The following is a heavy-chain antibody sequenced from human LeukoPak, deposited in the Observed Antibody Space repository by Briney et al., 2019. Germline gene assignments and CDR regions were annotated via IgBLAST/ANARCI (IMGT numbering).Heavy chain of an antibody. D-gene: IGHD2-15*01. V-gene: IGHV1-2*02. CDR1: GYTFTAYY. J-gene: IGHJ5*02. CDR2: VDPVSGGT. CDR3: ARGVGSSWLDP. Sequence: ASVKVSCKASGYTFTAYYIHWVRQAPGQGLEWMGWVDPVSGGTNYAQRFQGRVTMTRDSSISTAYMQLSSLRSDGTADTAVYYCARGVGSSWLDPWGQGTLVTVSS.